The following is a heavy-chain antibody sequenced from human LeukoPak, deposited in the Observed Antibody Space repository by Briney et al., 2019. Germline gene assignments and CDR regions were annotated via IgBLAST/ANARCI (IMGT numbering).Heavy chain of an antibody. CDR2: IYYSGST. CDR1: GDSISSRSYY. Sequence: SETLSLTCTVSGDSISSRSYYWGWIRQPPGKGLEWIGSIYYSGSTYYNPSLKSRVTISVNTSKNQFSLKLSSVTAADTAMYYCAREVQRMGISAAATEYSYYYMDVWGKGTTVTISS. J-gene: IGHJ6*03. V-gene: IGHV4-39*07. CDR3: AREVQRMGISAAATEYSYYYMDV. D-gene: IGHD6-13*01.